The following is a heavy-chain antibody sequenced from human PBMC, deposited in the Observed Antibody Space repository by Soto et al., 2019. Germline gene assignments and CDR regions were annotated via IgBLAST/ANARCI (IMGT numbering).Heavy chain of an antibody. Sequence: QVQLQESGPGLEKPSGTLSLTCAVSGGSISSSDWWSWVRQPPGKGLEWIGEISHSGSTNYSPSLRGRVTISVDKSKNQFPLKLTSVTAADTAVYYCARAYDRSGSPARYFDFWGQGTLVAVSS. V-gene: IGHV4-4*02. CDR1: GGSISSSDW. J-gene: IGHJ4*02. CDR2: ISHSGST. CDR3: ARAYDRSGSPARYFDF. D-gene: IGHD3-22*01.